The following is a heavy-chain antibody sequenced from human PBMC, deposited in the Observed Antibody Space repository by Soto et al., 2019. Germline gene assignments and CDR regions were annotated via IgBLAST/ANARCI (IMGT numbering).Heavy chain of an antibody. CDR3: ARGEQLVHFDP. V-gene: IGHV1-2*04. D-gene: IGHD6-6*01. J-gene: IGHJ4*01. Sequence: ASVKVSCKASGYIFPDYYVHWVRQAPGEGLEWMGRINPNGGGTNYAQTFEGWVTMTTDTSISTAYTELSRLNFDDTAVYYCARGEQLVHFDPWGQGTLVTVSS. CDR1: GYIFPDYY. CDR2: INPNGGGT.